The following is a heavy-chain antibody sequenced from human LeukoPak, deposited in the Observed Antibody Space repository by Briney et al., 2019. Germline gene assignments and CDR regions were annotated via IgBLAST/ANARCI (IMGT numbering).Heavy chain of an antibody. D-gene: IGHD6-19*01. CDR2: ISYDGSNK. Sequence: PGGSLRLSCAASGFTFSSYGMHWVRQAPGKGLEWVAVISYDGSNKYYADSVKGRFTISRDNSTNTLYLQMNSLRVEDTAVYYCARGGIAVAGIDFRWFDPWGQGTLVTVSS. J-gene: IGHJ5*02. CDR1: GFTFSSYG. CDR3: ARGGIAVAGIDFRWFDP. V-gene: IGHV3-30*03.